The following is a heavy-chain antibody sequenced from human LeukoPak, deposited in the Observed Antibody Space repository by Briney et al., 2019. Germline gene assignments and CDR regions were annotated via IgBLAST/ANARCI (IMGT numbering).Heavy chain of an antibody. J-gene: IGHJ4*02. CDR2: IYYSGST. Sequence: SETLSLTCTVSGGSISSSSYYWGWIRQPPGKGLEWIGSIYYSGSTYYNPSLKSRVTISVDTSKNQFSLKLSSVTAADTAEYYCASAPRDIVVVPAAMFRFDYWGQGTLVTVSS. V-gene: IGHV4-39*01. CDR1: GGSISSSSYY. D-gene: IGHD2-2*01. CDR3: ASAPRDIVVVPAAMFRFDY.